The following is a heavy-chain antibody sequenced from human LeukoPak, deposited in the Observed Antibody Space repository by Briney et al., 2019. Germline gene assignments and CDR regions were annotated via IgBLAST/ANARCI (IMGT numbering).Heavy chain of an antibody. Sequence: GGSLRLSCAASGFTFSSYAMSWVRQAPGRGLEWVSFTSGSGGSTYYADSVQGRFTLSRDNSRNTLYLQVNSLRPEDTAVYYCAKGSGDNSVYVSLGQGTLVTVSP. D-gene: IGHD4-23*01. V-gene: IGHV3-23*01. J-gene: IGHJ5*02. CDR3: AKGSGDNSVYVS. CDR1: GFTFSSYA. CDR2: TSGSGGST.